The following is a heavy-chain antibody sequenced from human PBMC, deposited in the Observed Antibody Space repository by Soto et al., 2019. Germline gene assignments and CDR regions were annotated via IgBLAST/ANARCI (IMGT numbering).Heavy chain of an antibody. Sequence: GGSLRLSCAASGFTFSSYAMSWVRQAPGKGLEWVSSITSSSSYIYYADSVKGRFTISRDNAKNSLYLQMNSLRAEDTAVYYCARETIAVAGTASYGMDVWGRGTTVTVSS. CDR3: ARETIAVAGTASYGMDV. J-gene: IGHJ6*02. CDR2: ITSSSSYI. CDR1: GFTFSSYA. V-gene: IGHV3-21*01. D-gene: IGHD6-19*01.